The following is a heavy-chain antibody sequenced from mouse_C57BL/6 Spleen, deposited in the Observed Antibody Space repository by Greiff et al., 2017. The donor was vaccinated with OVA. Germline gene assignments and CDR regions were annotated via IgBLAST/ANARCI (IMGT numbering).Heavy chain of an antibody. J-gene: IGHJ2*01. D-gene: IGHD1-1*01. CDR3: ARSRITTVVATPFDY. CDR1: GYTFTGYW. CDR2: ILPGSGST. Sequence: VQLQQSGAELMKPGASVKLSCKATGYTFTGYWIEWVKQTPGHGLEWIGEILPGSGSTNYNEKFKGKDTFTADTSSNTAYMQLSILTTEDSAIYYCARSRITTVVATPFDYWGQGTTLTVSS. V-gene: IGHV1-9*01.